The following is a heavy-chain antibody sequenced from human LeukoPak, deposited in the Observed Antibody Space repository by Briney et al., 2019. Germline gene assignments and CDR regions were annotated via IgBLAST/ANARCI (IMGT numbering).Heavy chain of an antibody. CDR2: ISTSGGST. Sequence: SGGSLRLSCAASGFTFSSYAMSWVRQAPGKGLEWVSTISTSGGSTYYADSVKGRFTISRDNAKSSLYLQMNSLRAEDTAMYYCARVNWADAFDFWGKGTTVTVSS. CDR1: GFTFSSYA. CDR3: ARVNWADAFDF. J-gene: IGHJ6*04. V-gene: IGHV3-23*01. D-gene: IGHD7-27*01.